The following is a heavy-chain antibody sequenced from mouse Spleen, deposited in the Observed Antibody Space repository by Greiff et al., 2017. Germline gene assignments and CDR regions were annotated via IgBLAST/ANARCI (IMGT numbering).Heavy chain of an antibody. CDR1: GFNIKDDY. V-gene: IGHV14-4*01. D-gene: IGHD4-1*02. CDR2: IDPENGDT. Sequence: DVQLQESGAELVRPGASVKLSCTASGFNIKDDYMHWVKQRPEQGLEWIGWIDPENGDTNYNGKFKGKATLTADKSSSTAYMQLSSLTSEDSAVYFCASTGPDWYFDVWGAGTTVTVSS. J-gene: IGHJ1*01. CDR3: ASTGPDWYFDV.